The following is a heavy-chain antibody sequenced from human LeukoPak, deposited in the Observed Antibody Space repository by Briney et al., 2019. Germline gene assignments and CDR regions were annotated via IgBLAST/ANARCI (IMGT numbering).Heavy chain of an antibody. CDR1: GFTFSSYT. D-gene: IGHD5-12*01. J-gene: IGHJ4*02. V-gene: IGHV3-23*01. CDR3: AKWHSGYDYARDFDY. Sequence: PGGSLRLSCAASGFTFSSYTMSWVRQAPGKGLEWVSAISGSGGSTYYADSVKGRFTISRDNSKNTLYLQMNSLRAEDTAVYYCAKWHSGYDYARDFDYWGQGTLVTVSS. CDR2: ISGSGGST.